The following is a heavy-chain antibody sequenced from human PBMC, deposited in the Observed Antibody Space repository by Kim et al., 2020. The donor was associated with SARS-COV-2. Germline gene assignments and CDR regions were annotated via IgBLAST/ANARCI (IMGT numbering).Heavy chain of an antibody. J-gene: IGHJ5*02. D-gene: IGHD3-9*01. CDR3: ARDRLRGVYDILTGYSRAPRGFDP. CDR2: ISSSGSTI. Sequence: GSLRLSCAASGFTFSDYYMSWIRQAPGKGLEWVSYISSSGSTIYYADSVKGRFTISRDNAKNSLYLQMNSLRAEDTAVYYCARDRLRGVYDILTGYSRAPRGFDPWGQGTLVTVSS. V-gene: IGHV3-11*01. CDR1: GFTFSDYY.